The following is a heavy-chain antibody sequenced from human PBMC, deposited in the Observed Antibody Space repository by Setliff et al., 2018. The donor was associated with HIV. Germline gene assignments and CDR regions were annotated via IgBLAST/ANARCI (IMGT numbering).Heavy chain of an antibody. Sequence: PSETLSLTCAVYGGSFSGYYWSWIRQPPGKGLEWIGEINHSGSTNYNPSLKSRVTIAVDTSKNQFSLKLTSVTAADTAVYYCARRNWAYYFDYWGQGTLVTVSS. CDR1: GGSFSGYY. V-gene: IGHV4-34*01. CDR3: ARRNWAYYFDY. D-gene: IGHD7-27*01. CDR2: INHSGST. J-gene: IGHJ4*02.